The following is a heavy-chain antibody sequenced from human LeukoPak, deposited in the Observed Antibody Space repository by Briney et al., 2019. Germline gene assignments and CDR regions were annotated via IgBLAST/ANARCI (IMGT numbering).Heavy chain of an antibody. D-gene: IGHD1-1*01. Sequence: SETLSLTCTVSGGSISSYYWSWIRQPPGKGLEWIGEINHSGSTNYNPSLKSRVTISVDTSKSQFSLKLSSVTAADTAVYYCARGAPRYNWNRYFDYWGQGTLVTVSS. CDR3: ARGAPRYNWNRYFDY. CDR2: INHSGST. J-gene: IGHJ4*02. V-gene: IGHV4-34*01. CDR1: GGSISSYY.